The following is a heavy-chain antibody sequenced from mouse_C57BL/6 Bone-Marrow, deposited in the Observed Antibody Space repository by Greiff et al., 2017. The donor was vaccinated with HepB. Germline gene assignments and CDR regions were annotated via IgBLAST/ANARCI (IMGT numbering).Heavy chain of an antibody. J-gene: IGHJ1*03. D-gene: IGHD1-1*01. Sequence: EVKLMESGGGLVQPGGSLKLSCAASGFTFSDYYMYWVRQTPEKRLEWVAYISNGGGSTYYPDTVKGRFTISRDNAKNTLYLQMSRLKSEDTAMYYCARLIYYYGSSPYWYFDVWGTGTTVTVSS. CDR3: ARLIYYYGSSPYWYFDV. V-gene: IGHV5-12*01. CDR1: GFTFSDYY. CDR2: ISNGGGST.